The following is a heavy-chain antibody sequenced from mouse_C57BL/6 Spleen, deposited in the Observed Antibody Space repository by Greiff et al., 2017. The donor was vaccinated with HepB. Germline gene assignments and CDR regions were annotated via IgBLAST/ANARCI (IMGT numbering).Heavy chain of an antibody. CDR2: INPGSGGT. V-gene: IGHV1-54*01. CDR1: GYAFTNYL. CDR3: ARGLPFAY. Sequence: VQLQQSGAELVRPGTSVTVSCKASGYAFTNYLIEWVKQRPGQGLEWIGVINPGSGGTNYNEKFKGKATLTADKSSSTAYMQLSSLTSEDSAVYFCARGLPFAYWGQGTLVTVSA. D-gene: IGHD3-3*01. J-gene: IGHJ3*01.